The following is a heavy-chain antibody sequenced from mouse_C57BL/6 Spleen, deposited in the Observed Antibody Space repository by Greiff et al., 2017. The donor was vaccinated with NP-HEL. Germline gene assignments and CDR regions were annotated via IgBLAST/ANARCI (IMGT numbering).Heavy chain of an antibody. CDR3: ARSRDIYAMDY. Sequence: VQLQQPGAELVKPGASVKLSCKASGYTFTSYWMQWVKQRPGQGLEWIGEIDPSDSCTNYNQKFKGKATLTVDTTYSTAYMQLSSLTSEDSAVYYCARSRDIYAMDYWGQGTSVTVSS. J-gene: IGHJ4*01. D-gene: IGHD3-2*01. CDR1: GYTFTSYW. V-gene: IGHV1-50*01. CDR2: IDPSDSCT.